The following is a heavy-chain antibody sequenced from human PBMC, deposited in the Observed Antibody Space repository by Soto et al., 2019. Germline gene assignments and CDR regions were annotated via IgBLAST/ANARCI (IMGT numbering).Heavy chain of an antibody. Sequence: QVQLVESGGGVVQPGWSLRLSCAASGFTFSSYGMHWVRQAPGKGLERAAVISYDGSNKYYADCVKGRFTISRDNSKYSLYLQMKSLRAEDTAVYYCAKGDDYDFWSGYYYYYYGMDVWGQGTTVTVSS. CDR2: ISYDGSNK. V-gene: IGHV3-30*18. J-gene: IGHJ6*02. CDR1: GFTFSSYG. CDR3: AKGDDYDFWSGYYYYYYGMDV. D-gene: IGHD3-3*01.